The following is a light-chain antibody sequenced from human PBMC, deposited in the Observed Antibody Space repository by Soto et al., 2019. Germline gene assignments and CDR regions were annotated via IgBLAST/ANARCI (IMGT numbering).Light chain of an antibody. CDR3: QQYDSYPWT. J-gene: IGKJ1*01. CDR1: QSISNW. Sequence: DIQMTQSPSTLPSSVGDRVTLTCRASQSISNWLAWYKQKPGTAPKLLIYHASTLESGVPSRFRGSGYGTEFTLTISSLQPDDFETYYCQQYDSYPWTFGQGTKVDIK. CDR2: HAS. V-gene: IGKV1-5*01.